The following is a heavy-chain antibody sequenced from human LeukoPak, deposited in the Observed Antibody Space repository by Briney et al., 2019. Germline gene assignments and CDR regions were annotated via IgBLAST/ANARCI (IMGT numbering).Heavy chain of an antibody. CDR1: GCTFTSYD. CDR3: ARAGYSYGSYNWFDP. J-gene: IGHJ5*02. Sequence: ASVKVSCKASGCTFTSYDINWVRQATGQGLEWMGWMNPNSGNTGYAQKFQGRVTITRNTSISTAYMELSSLRSEDTAVYYCARAGYSYGSYNWFDPWGQGTLVTVSS. D-gene: IGHD5-18*01. V-gene: IGHV1-8*03. CDR2: MNPNSGNT.